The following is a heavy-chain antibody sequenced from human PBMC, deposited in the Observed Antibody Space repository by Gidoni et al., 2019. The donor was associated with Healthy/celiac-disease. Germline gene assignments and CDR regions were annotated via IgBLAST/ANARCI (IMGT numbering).Heavy chain of an antibody. J-gene: IGHJ4*02. V-gene: IGHV4-34*01. CDR3: ARGYRFHYSSSEGIDY. Sequence: QVQLQQWRARLLKPSAPLSLTCAVYVGSFSCYYWSWIRQPQGKGLEWIGEINNSGSTNYNPSLKSRVTISVETSKNQYSLKLSSVTAADTAVYYCARGYRFHYSSSEGIDYWGQGTLVTVSS. CDR2: INNSGST. CDR1: VGSFSCYY. D-gene: IGHD6-13*01.